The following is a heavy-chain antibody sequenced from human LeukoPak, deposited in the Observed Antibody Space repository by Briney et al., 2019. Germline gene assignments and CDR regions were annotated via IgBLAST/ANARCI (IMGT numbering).Heavy chain of an antibody. CDR1: GYTFTSYG. V-gene: IGHV1-18*01. Sequence: ASVKVSCKASGYTFTSYGISWVRQAPGQGLEWMGWISAYNGNTNYAQKFQGRVTITADKSTSTAYMELSSLRSEDTAVYYCAREIAAADDYWGQGTLVTVSS. CDR2: ISAYNGNT. J-gene: IGHJ4*02. D-gene: IGHD6-13*01. CDR3: AREIAAADDY.